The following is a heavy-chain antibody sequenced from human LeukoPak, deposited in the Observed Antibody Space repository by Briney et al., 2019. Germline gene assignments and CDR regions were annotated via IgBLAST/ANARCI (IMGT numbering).Heavy chain of an antibody. D-gene: IGHD3-22*01. CDR1: GGSISSYY. Sequence: SETLSLTCTVSGGSISSYYWSWIRQPAGKGLEWIGRIYISGSTNYNPSLKSRVTMSVDTSKNQFSLKLSPVTAADTAVYYCARGAWSYYDSSGYYSWFDPWGQGTLVTVSS. V-gene: IGHV4-4*07. J-gene: IGHJ5*02. CDR3: ARGAWSYYDSSGYYSWFDP. CDR2: IYISGST.